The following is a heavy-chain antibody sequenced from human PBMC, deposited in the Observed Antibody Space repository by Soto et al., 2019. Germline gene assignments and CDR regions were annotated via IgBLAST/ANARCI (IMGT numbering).Heavy chain of an antibody. J-gene: IGHJ4*02. CDR2: ISNSSSYT. Sequence: GGSLRLSCAASGFTFSSYSMNWVRQAPGKGLEWVSGISNSSSYTYYADSVKGRFTISRDNSKNTLYLQMNSLRADDTAVYYCAKGGYVVVTAMNYWGQGSLVTVSS. CDR3: AKGGYVVVTAMNY. D-gene: IGHD2-21*02. CDR1: GFTFSSYS. V-gene: IGHV3-21*04.